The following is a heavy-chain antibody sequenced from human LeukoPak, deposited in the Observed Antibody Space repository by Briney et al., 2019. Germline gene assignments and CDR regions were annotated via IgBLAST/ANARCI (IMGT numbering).Heavy chain of an antibody. D-gene: IGHD2-21*01. CDR1: AASITTYY. CDR3: ARHRFASPLDS. Sequence: QPSETLSLTCPVSAASITTYYWSWIRQPPGKGLEWVGYIFYTGDTSSSPSLKSRLTISLDTSKNQFSLKLRSVTAADTAVYYCARHRFASPLDSWGQGTLVTVSS. J-gene: IGHJ4*02. V-gene: IGHV4-59*08. CDR2: IFYTGDT.